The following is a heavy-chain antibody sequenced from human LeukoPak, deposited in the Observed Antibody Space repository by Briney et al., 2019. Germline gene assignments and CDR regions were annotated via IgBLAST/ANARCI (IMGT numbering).Heavy chain of an antibody. D-gene: IGHD7-27*01. CDR2: INNDGNRI. J-gene: IGHJ4*02. Sequence: PGGSLRLSCAASGFTVSNSWMFWVRQAPGKGLMYVSEINNDGNRIRYVDSAKGRFTISRDGAKNTLFLQMNSLRDDDAAMYYCARGGLPGGFDYWGQGILVTVSS. V-gene: IGHV3-74*01. CDR3: ARGGLPGGFDY. CDR1: GFTVSNSW.